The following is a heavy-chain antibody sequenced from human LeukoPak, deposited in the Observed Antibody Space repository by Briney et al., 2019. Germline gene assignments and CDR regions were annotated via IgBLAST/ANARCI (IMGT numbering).Heavy chain of an antibody. Sequence: SETLSLTCAVYGGSFSGYYWSWIRQPPGKGLEWIGEINHSGSTNYNPSLKSRVTISVDTSKNQFSLKLSSVTATDTAVYYCARARAMVDYWGQGTLVTVSS. CDR2: INHSGST. J-gene: IGHJ4*02. D-gene: IGHD5-18*01. CDR1: GGSFSGYY. V-gene: IGHV4-34*01. CDR3: ARARAMVDY.